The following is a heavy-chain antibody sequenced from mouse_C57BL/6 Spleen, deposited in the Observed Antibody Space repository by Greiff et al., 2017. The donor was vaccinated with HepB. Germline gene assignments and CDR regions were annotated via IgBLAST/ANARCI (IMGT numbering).Heavy chain of an antibody. D-gene: IGHD2-4*01. Sequence: QVQLKESDAELVKPGASVKISCKVSGYTFTDHTIHWMKQRPEQGLEWIGYISPRDGSTKYNEKFKGKATLTADKASSTAYMQLNSLTSEDSAVYFCARTLYYDYDVWFAYWGQGTLVTVSA. CDR3: ARTLYYDYDVWFAY. CDR1: GYTFTDHT. J-gene: IGHJ3*01. CDR2: ISPRDGST. V-gene: IGHV1-78*01.